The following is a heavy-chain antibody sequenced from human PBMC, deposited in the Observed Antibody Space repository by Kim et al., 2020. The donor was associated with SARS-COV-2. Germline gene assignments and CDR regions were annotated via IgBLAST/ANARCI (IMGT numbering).Heavy chain of an antibody. D-gene: IGHD3-22*01. CDR1: GFTFSSYA. CDR2: ISYDGSNK. V-gene: IGHV3-30*04. J-gene: IGHJ6*02. Sequence: GGSLRLSCAASGFTFSSYAMHWVRQAPGKGLEWVADISYDGSNKYYADSVKGRFTISRDNSKNTLYLQMNSLRAEDTAVYYCARVVRIVEGLDVWGQGTTVTVSS. CDR3: ARVVRIVEGLDV.